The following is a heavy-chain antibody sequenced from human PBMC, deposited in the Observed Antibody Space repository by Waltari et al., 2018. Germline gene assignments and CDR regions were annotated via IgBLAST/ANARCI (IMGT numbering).Heavy chain of an antibody. CDR2: IYHSGST. J-gene: IGHJ5*02. D-gene: IGHD5-18*01. CDR1: GYSISSGYY. V-gene: IGHV4-38-2*02. Sequence: QVQLQESGPGLVKPSETLSLTCAVSGYSISSGYYWGWFRQPPGKGLEWIGSIYHSGSTYYNPSLKSRVTISVDTSKNQFSLKLSSVTAADTAVYYCARDRGGYSYGNGFDPWGQGTLVTVSS. CDR3: ARDRGGYSYGNGFDP.